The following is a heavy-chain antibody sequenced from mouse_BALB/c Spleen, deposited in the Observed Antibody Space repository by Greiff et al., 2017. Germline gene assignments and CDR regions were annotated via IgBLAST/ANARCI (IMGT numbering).Heavy chain of an antibody. CDR2: IDPANGNT. V-gene: IGHV14-3*02. D-gene: IGHD1-2*01. Sequence: VQLKESGAELVKPGASVKLSCTASGFNIKDTYMHWVKQRPEQGLEWIGRIDPANGNTKYDPKFQGKATITADTSSNTAYLQLSSLTSEDTAVYYCATLRPCAYWGEGTLVTVSA. CDR1: GFNIKDTY. CDR3: ATLRPCAY. J-gene: IGHJ3*01.